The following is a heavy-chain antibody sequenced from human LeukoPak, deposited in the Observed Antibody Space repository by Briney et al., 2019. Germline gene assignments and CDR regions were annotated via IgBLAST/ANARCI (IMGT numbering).Heavy chain of an antibody. CDR3: ATLYDSSGYYNYYYGMDV. V-gene: IGHV4-30-2*01. J-gene: IGHJ6*02. Sequence: PSETLSLTCAVSGGSISSGGYCWSWIRQPPGKGLEWIGYIYHTGSTYYNPSLKSRVTISVDTSKNQFSLKLSSVTAADTAVYYCATLYDSSGYYNYYYGMDVWGQGTTVTVSS. CDR1: GGSISSGGYC. CDR2: IYHTGST. D-gene: IGHD3-22*01.